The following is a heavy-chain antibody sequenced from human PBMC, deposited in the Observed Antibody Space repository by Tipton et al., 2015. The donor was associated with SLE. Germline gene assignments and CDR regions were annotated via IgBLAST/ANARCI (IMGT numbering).Heavy chain of an antibody. CDR2: IWYDGSNK. Sequence: SLRLSCAASGFTFSSYGMHWVRQAPGKGLEWVAVIWYDGSNKYCADSVKGRFTISRDNSKNTLYLQMNSLRAEDTAVYYCATMASPYYGMDVWGQGTTVTVSS. J-gene: IGHJ6*02. CDR3: ATMASPYYGMDV. D-gene: IGHD5-24*01. V-gene: IGHV3-33*01. CDR1: GFTFSSYG.